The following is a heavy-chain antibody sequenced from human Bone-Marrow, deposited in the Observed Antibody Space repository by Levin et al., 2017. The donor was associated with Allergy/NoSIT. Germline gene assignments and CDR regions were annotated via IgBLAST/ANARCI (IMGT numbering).Heavy chain of an antibody. D-gene: IGHD2-2*02. Sequence: GGSLRLSCAASGFDLNTYSMTWVRQAPGKGLEWVSSISSSGNYIDYADSVKGRFTISRDNSKNTLHLEMNSLRPEDTAVYYCARDAYCSSTSCYSDYYYYGFDVWGQGTTVTVSS. CDR3: ARDAYCSSTSCYSDYYYYGFDV. V-gene: IGHV3-21*01. CDR1: GFDLNTYS. J-gene: IGHJ6*02. CDR2: ISSSGNYI.